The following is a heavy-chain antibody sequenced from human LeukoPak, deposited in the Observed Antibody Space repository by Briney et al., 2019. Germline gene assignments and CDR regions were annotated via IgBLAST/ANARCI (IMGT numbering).Heavy chain of an antibody. CDR3: ARVRYCSSTSCP. J-gene: IGHJ5*02. D-gene: IGHD2-2*01. Sequence: RASQTLSLTCTVSGDSISSGGYYWSWIRQPPGKGLEWIGYIYYSGSTNYNPSLKSRVTISVDTSKNQFSLKLSSVTAADTAVYYCARVRYCSSTSCPWGQGTLVTVSS. V-gene: IGHV4-30-4*07. CDR1: GDSISSGGYY. CDR2: IYYSGST.